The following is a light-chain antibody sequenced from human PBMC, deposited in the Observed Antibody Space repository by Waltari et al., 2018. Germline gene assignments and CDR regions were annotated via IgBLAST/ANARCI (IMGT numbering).Light chain of an antibody. Sequence: DIQMTQSPSTLSASVGDRVTITCRSSQTISNWLAWYQQKPGKAPKLLIYKASTLQSGVPSRFSGGGSGTEFTLTISSLQPDDCATYYCQHYNSFYLTFGGGTKVEIK. CDR1: QTISNW. J-gene: IGKJ4*01. CDR3: QHYNSFYLT. V-gene: IGKV1-5*03. CDR2: KAS.